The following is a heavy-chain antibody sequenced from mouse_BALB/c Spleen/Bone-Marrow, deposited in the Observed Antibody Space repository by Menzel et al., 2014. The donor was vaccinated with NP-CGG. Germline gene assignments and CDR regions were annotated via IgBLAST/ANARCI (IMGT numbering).Heavy chain of an antibody. J-gene: IGHJ3*01. V-gene: IGHV1S81*02. Sequence: VKLVESGAELVKPGASVKLSCKASGYTFTSYYMYWVKQRPGQGLEWIGEINPSNGGTNFNEKFKSKATLTVDKSSSTAYMLLSSLTSEDSAVYYCTREGDSPFAYWGQGTLVTVSA. CDR1: GYTFTSYY. D-gene: IGHD2-13*01. CDR2: INPSNGGT. CDR3: TREGDSPFAY.